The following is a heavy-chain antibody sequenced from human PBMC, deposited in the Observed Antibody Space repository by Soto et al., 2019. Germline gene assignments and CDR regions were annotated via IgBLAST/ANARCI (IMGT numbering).Heavy chain of an antibody. CDR3: ARDGCSSTSCYHPRGWFDP. CDR1: GGSISSYY. D-gene: IGHD2-2*01. Sequence: SETLSLTCTVSGGSISSYYWSWIRQPPGKGLEWIGYIYYSGSTNYNPSLKSRVTISVDTSKNQFSLKLSSVTAADTAVYYCARDGCSSTSCYHPRGWFDPWGQGTLVTVSS. CDR2: IYYSGST. V-gene: IGHV4-59*01. J-gene: IGHJ5*02.